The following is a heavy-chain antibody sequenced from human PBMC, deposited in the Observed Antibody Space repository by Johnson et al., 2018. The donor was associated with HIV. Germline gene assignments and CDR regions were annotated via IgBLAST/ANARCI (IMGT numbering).Heavy chain of an antibody. D-gene: IGHD3-22*01. J-gene: IGHJ3*02. Sequence: VQLVESGGGVVRPGGSLRLSCAASGFTFDDYAMSWVRQAPGKGLGWVSGINWNGGSTSYADSVKGRFTISRDNAKNSLYLQMNSLRAEDTALYYCAREIRITRMKGHWGVAFDIWGQGTMVTVSS. CDR3: AREIRITRMKGHWGVAFDI. CDR1: GFTFDDYA. CDR2: INWNGGST. V-gene: IGHV3-20*04.